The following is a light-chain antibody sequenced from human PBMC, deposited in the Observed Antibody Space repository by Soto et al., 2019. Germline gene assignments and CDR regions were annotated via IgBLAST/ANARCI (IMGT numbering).Light chain of an antibody. CDR3: QSYDSSLSGWV. J-gene: IGLJ3*02. Sequence: QSVLTQPPSVSGAPGQRVTISCTGSRSNIGAGYDVPWYQQLPGTAPKLLIYGNSNRPSGVPDRFSGSKSGTSASLAITGLQAEDEADYYCQSYDSSLSGWVFGGGTKLTVL. V-gene: IGLV1-40*01. CDR2: GNS. CDR1: RSNIGAGYD.